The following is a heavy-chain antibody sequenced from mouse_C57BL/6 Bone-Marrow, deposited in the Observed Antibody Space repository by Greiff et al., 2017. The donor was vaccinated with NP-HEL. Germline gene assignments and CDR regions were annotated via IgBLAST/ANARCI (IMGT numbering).Heavy chain of an antibody. J-gene: IGHJ3*01. CDR1: GYAFSSSW. CDR3: ARGGDSWFAY. CDR2: IYPGDGDT. V-gene: IGHV1-82*01. D-gene: IGHD2-13*01. Sequence: VQLQQSGPELVKPGASVKISCKASGYAFSSSWMNWVKQRPGKGLEWIGRIYPGDGDTNYNGKFKGKATLTADKSSSTAYMQLSSLTSEDSAVYFCARGGDSWFAYGGQGTLVTVSA.